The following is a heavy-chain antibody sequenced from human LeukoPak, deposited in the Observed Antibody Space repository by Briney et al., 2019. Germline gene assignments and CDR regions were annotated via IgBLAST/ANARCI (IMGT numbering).Heavy chain of an antibody. J-gene: IGHJ4*02. D-gene: IGHD3-22*01. CDR1: GFTFSSYA. CDR2: ISGSGGST. CDR3: AKARGYYDSSGYILFDY. Sequence: GSLRLSCAASGFTFSSYAMSWVRQAPGKGLEWVSAISGSGGSTYYADSVKGRFTISGDNSKNTLYLQMNSLRAEDTAVYYCAKARGYYDSSGYILFDYWGQGTLVTVSS. V-gene: IGHV3-23*01.